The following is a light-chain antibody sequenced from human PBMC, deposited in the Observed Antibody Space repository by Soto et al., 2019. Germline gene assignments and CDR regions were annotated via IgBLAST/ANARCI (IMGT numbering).Light chain of an antibody. CDR1: SSDVGGYNY. CDR3: SSYTSNTNWV. Sequence: QSALTQPASVSGSPGQSITISCTGTSSDVGGYNYVSWYQQHPGKAPKLMIYEVSNRPSGVSDRFSGSKSGNTASLTISGLQAEDEADYYCSSYTSNTNWVFGGGTKVTVL. CDR2: EVS. V-gene: IGLV2-14*01. J-gene: IGLJ3*02.